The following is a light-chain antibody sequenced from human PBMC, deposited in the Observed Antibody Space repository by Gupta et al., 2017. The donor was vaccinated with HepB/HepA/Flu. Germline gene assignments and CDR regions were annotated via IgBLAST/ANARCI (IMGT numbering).Light chain of an antibody. CDR1: QSVGSY. V-gene: IGKV3-11*01. J-gene: IGKJ3*01. Sequence: EIVLTQSPATLSLSPGQRAALSCRASQSVGSYLAWYQQKPGQVPRLLIYDASNRSSDIPPRFSASGSGTDFTLTISSLEPEDFAVYYCQQRSNWPPGVTFGPGTRVDIK. CDR3: QQRSNWPPGVT. CDR2: DAS.